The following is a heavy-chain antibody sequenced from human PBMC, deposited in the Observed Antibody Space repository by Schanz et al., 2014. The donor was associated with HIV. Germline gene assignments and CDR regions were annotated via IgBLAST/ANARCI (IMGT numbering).Heavy chain of an antibody. D-gene: IGHD3-10*01. V-gene: IGHV1-2*02. Sequence: QVQLVQSGAEVKKPGASVKVSCKASGYTFTGYYMHWVRQAPGQGLEWMGWINPSSGGTNYAQKFQGRVTMTRDTSISTAYMELRRLRSDDTAVYYCAIDQNVISMVRGVMGGVDYWGQGTLVTVSS. CDR2: INPSSGGT. CDR1: GYTFTGYY. J-gene: IGHJ4*02. CDR3: AIDQNVISMVRGVMGGVDY.